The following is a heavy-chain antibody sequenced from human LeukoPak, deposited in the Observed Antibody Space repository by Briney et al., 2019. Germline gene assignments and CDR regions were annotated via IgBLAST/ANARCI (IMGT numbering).Heavy chain of an antibody. D-gene: IGHD6-19*01. Sequence: SETLSLTCTVSGYSISTGYYWDWIRQPPGKGLEWIGTFYHGGSTYYNPSLKSRVTISVDTSKNQFSLNLTSVTAADTAVYYCARHSRAVAGTPVDYWGQGTLVTVSS. CDR1: GYSISTGYY. CDR3: ARHSRAVAGTPVDY. CDR2: FYHGGST. V-gene: IGHV4-38-2*02. J-gene: IGHJ4*02.